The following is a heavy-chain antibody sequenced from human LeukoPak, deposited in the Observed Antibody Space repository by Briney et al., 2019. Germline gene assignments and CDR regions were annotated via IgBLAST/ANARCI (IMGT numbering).Heavy chain of an antibody. CDR3: ARVKGSYFDY. CDR1: GFPLSSYS. Sequence: GGSLRLSCAASGFPLSSYSINWSRQAPGKGLEWVAYISASGSNIYYVDSVKGRFTVSRDNPKSSLFLQMNSPRAEDTAVYYCARVKGSYFDYWGQGALVTVSS. CDR2: ISASGSNI. J-gene: IGHJ4*02. D-gene: IGHD2-15*01. V-gene: IGHV3-48*01.